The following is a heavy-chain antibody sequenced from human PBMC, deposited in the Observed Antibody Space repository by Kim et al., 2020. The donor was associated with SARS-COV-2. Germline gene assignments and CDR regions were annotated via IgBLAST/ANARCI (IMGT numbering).Heavy chain of an antibody. CDR2: IYYSGST. J-gene: IGHJ6*02. Sequence: SETLSLTCTVSGGSISSNTYYWGWIRQPPAKGLEWMGSIYYSGSTYYNPSLKSRVTMSVDTAKNQFSLKLSSVTAADTVVYYFARESRITMVRGVILYYYGMDVCGQGTTVTVSS. D-gene: IGHD3-10*01. V-gene: IGHV4-39*07. CDR1: GGSISSNTYY. CDR3: ARESRITMVRGVILYYYGMDV.